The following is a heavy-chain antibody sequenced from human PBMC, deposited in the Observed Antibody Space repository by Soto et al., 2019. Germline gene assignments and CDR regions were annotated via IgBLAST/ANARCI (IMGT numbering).Heavy chain of an antibody. CDR2: ISAYNGNT. CDR1: GYTFTSYG. V-gene: IGHV1-18*01. CDR3: ARDPVYSSGWNNLFDP. D-gene: IGHD6-19*01. Sequence: ASVKVSCKASGYTFTSYGISWVRQAPGQGLEWMGWISAYNGNTNYAQKLQGRVTMTTDTSTSTAYMELRSLRSDDTAVYYCARDPVYSSGWNNLFDPWGQGTLVPVSS. J-gene: IGHJ5*02.